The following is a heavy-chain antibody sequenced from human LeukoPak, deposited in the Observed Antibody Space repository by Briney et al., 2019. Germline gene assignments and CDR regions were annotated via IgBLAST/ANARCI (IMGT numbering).Heavy chain of an antibody. J-gene: IGHJ6*02. CDR1: GGSLRSGGYF. V-gene: IGHV4-31*01. D-gene: IGHD2-2*01. CDR3: AREEVVPAAPVSYDYGMYV. CDR2: IYYSGST. Sequence: SETLSLTCTVSGGSLRSGGYFWSWLRQPTGKGLERNGYIYYSGSTYYNPSLKSQVTISVGTSKNQFSLKLSSVTSACTAVYCCAREEVVPAAPVSYDYGMYVWGQGTTVTVSS.